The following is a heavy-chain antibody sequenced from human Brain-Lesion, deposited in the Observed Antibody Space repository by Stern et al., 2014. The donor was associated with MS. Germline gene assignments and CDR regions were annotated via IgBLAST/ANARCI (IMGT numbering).Heavy chain of an antibody. Sequence: QVQLVQSGPGLVKPSGTLSLTCAVSGGSISSSNWWSWVRQSPGKGLEWIGESDHSGSTIYNPSLKSRVTLSVDKSKNPFSPNPRSVPAADTAVYFCARFPASRPHVFDSWGQGTLVTVSS. CDR1: GGSISSSNW. D-gene: IGHD6-13*01. J-gene: IGHJ4*02. V-gene: IGHV4-4*02. CDR2: SDHSGST. CDR3: ARFPASRPHVFDS.